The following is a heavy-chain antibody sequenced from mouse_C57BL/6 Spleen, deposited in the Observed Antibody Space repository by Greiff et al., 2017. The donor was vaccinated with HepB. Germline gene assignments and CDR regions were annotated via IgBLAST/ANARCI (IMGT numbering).Heavy chain of an antibody. J-gene: IGHJ3*01. CDR1: GYTFTSYG. CDR2: IYPRSGNT. CDR3: ARGDYGSSYEAY. D-gene: IGHD1-1*01. Sequence: QVQLQQSGAELARPGASVKLSCKASGYTFTSYGISWVKQRTGQGLEWIGEIYPRSGNTYYNEKFKGKATLTADKSSSTAYMELRSLTSEDSAVYFCARGDYGSSYEAYWGQGTLVTVSA. V-gene: IGHV1-81*01.